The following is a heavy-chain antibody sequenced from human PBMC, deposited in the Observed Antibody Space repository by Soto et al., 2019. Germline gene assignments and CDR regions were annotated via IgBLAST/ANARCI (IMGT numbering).Heavy chain of an antibody. Sequence: EIQLVESGGGVVKPGESLTLSCAASGFTVKDAWMHWVGQAPGKGLEWVGLIRSQKDGGATHYAAPVRDRFTISRDDSRNTLYLRMNSLKIEDTAVYYCTQLYRDDPWGQGTLVTVSS. CDR2: IRSQKDGGAT. CDR1: GFTVKDAW. D-gene: IGHD3-10*01. V-gene: IGHV3-15*06. CDR3: TQLYRDDP. J-gene: IGHJ5*02.